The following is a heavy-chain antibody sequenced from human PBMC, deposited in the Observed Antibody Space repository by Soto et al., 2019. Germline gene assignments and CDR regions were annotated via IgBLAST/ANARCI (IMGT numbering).Heavy chain of an antibody. V-gene: IGHV3-23*01. CDR1: GFTLSSYA. D-gene: IGHD3-10*01. J-gene: IGHJ6*02. CDR2: ISAGGDMT. Sequence: GGSLRLSCSASGFTLSSYAMSWVRQAPGKGLEWVSSISAGGDMTYNSDSVKGRFTISRDNANNAVFLQMHNLRIEDTALYYCARGDRGGSGSPTSYYYSGSDVWGQGATVTVSS. CDR3: ARGDRGGSGSPTSYYYSGSDV.